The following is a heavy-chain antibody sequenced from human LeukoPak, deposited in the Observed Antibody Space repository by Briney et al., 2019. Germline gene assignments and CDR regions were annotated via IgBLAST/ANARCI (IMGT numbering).Heavy chain of an antibody. Sequence: GTSLSLSCAASGCSFSNYGMHWVRQAPGKGLEWVASICTGGGAKYHAASVQCTFTISRYNSNNTLYLQMASLRAEDTALYYCARIGYSTSSANFDYWSQGTLATVPS. D-gene: IGHD6-13*01. CDR2: ICTGGGAK. CDR1: GCSFSNYG. J-gene: IGHJ4*02. CDR3: ARIGYSTSSANFDY. V-gene: IGHV3-33*01.